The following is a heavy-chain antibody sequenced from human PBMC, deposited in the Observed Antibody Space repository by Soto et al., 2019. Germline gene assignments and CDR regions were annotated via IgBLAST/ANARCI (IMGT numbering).Heavy chain of an antibody. CDR2: IYSTGMT. CDR1: GGSMQSYY. J-gene: IGHJ4*02. Sequence: QVQLQESGPGLVKPSETLSLTCSVSGGSMQSYYWTWIRLPPGKRLEYIGYIYSTGMTDYNPSFTSRVSMSVDMSKNQFSLKLSSVTAADTAVYYCARLVADAVKGGFDHWGQGSLVIVSS. V-gene: IGHV4-59*01. D-gene: IGHD5-12*01. CDR3: ARLVADAVKGGFDH.